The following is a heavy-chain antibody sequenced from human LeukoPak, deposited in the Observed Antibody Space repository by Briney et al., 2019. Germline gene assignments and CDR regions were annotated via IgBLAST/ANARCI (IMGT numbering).Heavy chain of an antibody. V-gene: IGHV3-30*18. CDR1: GFTFSSYA. CDR3: AKDLYSSSPSPGNY. Sequence: GGSLRLSCAASGFTFSSYAMSWVRQAPGKGLEWVAVISYDGSNKYYADFVKGRFTISRDNSKNTLYLQMNSLRAEDTAVYYCAKDLYSSSPSPGNYWGQGTLVTVSS. CDR2: ISYDGSNK. J-gene: IGHJ4*02. D-gene: IGHD6-13*01.